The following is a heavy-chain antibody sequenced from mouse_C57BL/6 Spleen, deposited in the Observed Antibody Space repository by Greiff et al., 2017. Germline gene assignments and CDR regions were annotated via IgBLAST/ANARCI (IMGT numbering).Heavy chain of an antibody. Sequence: VQLQQPGAELVRPGSSVKLSCKASGYTFTSYWMHWVKQRPIQGLEWIGNIYPSDSETHYNQKFKDKATLTVDKSSSTAYMQLSSLTSEDSAVYYCARAGYYGFAYWGQGTLVTVSA. CDR3: ARAGYYGFAY. CDR1: GYTFTSYW. D-gene: IGHD2-3*01. V-gene: IGHV1-52*01. CDR2: IYPSDSET. J-gene: IGHJ3*01.